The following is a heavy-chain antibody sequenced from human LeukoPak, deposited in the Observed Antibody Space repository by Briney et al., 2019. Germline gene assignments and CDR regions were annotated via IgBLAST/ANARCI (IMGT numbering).Heavy chain of an antibody. V-gene: IGHV5-51*01. CDR1: GYRFTNYW. D-gene: IGHD2-2*01. Sequence: GESLKISCKGSGYRFTNYWIGWVRQMPGKGLECMGIIDPGDSDTRYSPSFEGQVTISADKSINTAYLQWSSLKASDTAMYYCAMGPTNGFDIWGQGTMVTVSS. J-gene: IGHJ3*02. CDR2: IDPGDSDT. CDR3: AMGPTNGFDI.